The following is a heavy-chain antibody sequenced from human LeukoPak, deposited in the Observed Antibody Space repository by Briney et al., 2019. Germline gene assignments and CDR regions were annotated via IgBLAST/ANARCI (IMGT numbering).Heavy chain of an antibody. Sequence: SETLSLTCTVSGGSISSYYWSWIRQPPGKGLECIGYIYYSGSTNYNPSLKSRVTISVDTSKNQFSLKLSSVTAADTAVYYCAVDVRGYDYGAFDMGGEGTILTVS. V-gene: IGHV4-59*01. CDR2: IYYSGST. CDR1: GGSISSYY. J-gene: IGHJ3*02. CDR3: AVDVRGYDYGAFDM. D-gene: IGHD5-12*01.